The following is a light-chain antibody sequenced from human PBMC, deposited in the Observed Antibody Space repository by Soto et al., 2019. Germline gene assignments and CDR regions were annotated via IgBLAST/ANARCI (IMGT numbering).Light chain of an antibody. CDR1: SSDVGTYNL. J-gene: IGLJ1*01. V-gene: IGLV2-23*02. CDR3: CSYAGTSNFPHV. Sequence: QSALAQPASVSGSPGQSITISCTGTSSDVGTYNLVSWYQHRPGKAPKLIIYEDHKRPSDISDRFSGSKSDNTASLTISGLQGEAEADYCCCSYAGTSNFPHVFGTGTKLTVL. CDR2: EDH.